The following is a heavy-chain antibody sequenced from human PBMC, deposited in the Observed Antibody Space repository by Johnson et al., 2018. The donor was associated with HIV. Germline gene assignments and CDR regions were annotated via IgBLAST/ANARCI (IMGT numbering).Heavy chain of an antibody. J-gene: IGHJ3*02. D-gene: IGHD1-26*01. V-gene: IGHV3-33*01. Sequence: QVQLVESGGGVVQPGRSLRLSCAASGFTFSSYGMHWVRQAPGKGLEWVAVIWYDGSDKYYRGSLEGRFTISRDNAKTSLYLQMNSLRAEDTAVYYCARDTLAWGLLPPIGGFDIWGQGTMVTVSS. CDR1: GFTFSSYG. CDR3: ARDTLAWGLLPPIGGFDI. CDR2: IWYDGSDK.